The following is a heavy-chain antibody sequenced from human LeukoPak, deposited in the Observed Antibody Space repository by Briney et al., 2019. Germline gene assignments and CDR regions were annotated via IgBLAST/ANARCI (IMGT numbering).Heavy chain of an antibody. CDR3: AKPINTGWSWARGDAY. V-gene: IGHV3-23*01. CDR1: GFTFSSYA. J-gene: IGHJ1*01. CDR2: ISGSGGST. D-gene: IGHD6-19*01. Sequence: PGGSLRLSCAASGFTFSSYAMSWVRQAPGKGLEWVSAISGSGGSTYYADSVKGRFTISRDNSKNTLYLQMNSLRAEDTAVYYCAKPINTGWSWARGDAYWGQGTLVTVSS.